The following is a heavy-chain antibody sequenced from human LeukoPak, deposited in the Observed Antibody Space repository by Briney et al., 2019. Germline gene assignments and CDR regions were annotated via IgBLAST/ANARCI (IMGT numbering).Heavy chain of an antibody. CDR2: INHSGST. J-gene: IGHJ4*02. CDR3: ARGRGRGYSYGSFDY. V-gene: IGHV4-34*01. CDR1: GGSFSGYY. D-gene: IGHD5-18*01. Sequence: PSETLSLTCAVYGGSFSGYYWSWIRHPPGKGLEWIGEINHSGSTNYNPSLKSRVTISVDTSKNQFSLKLSSVTAADTAVYYCARGRGRGYSYGSFDYWGQGTLVTVSS.